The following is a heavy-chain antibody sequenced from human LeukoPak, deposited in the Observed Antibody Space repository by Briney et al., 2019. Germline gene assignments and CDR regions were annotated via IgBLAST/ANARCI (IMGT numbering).Heavy chain of an antibody. J-gene: IGHJ4*02. CDR3: AREGGGIYYSFDY. CDR2: INLNSGGT. D-gene: IGHD1-26*01. Sequence: ASVKVSCKASGYTFTGYYMHWVRRAPGQGLEWMGWINLNSGGTNYAQKFQGRVTMTRDTSISTTYMGLSRLRSDDTAVCYCAREGGGIYYSFDYWGQGTLVTVSS. CDR1: GYTFTGYY. V-gene: IGHV1-2*02.